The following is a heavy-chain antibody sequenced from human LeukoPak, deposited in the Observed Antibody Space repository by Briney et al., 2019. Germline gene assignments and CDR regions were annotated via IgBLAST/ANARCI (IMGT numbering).Heavy chain of an antibody. Sequence: GGSLRLSCAASGFTFSSYSMNWVRQAPGKGLEWVSSISSSSSYIYYADSVKGRFTISRDNAKNSLYLQMNSLRAEDTAVYYCARAQGLNWNYWTYYYYGMDVWGQGTTVTVSS. CDR2: ISSSSSYI. J-gene: IGHJ6*02. V-gene: IGHV3-21*01. CDR3: ARAQGLNWNYWTYYYYGMDV. D-gene: IGHD1-7*01. CDR1: GFTFSSYS.